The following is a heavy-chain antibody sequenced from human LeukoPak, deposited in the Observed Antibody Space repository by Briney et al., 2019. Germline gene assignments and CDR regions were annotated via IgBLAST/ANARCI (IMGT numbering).Heavy chain of an antibody. CDR3: ASKLVVPADRYYYYGMDV. Sequence: GASVKVSCKASGGTFSSYAISWVRQAPGQGLEWMGGIIPILGTANYAQKFQGRVTITADESTSTAYMELSSLRSEDTAVYYCASKLVVPADRYYYYGMDVWGQGTTVTVSS. CDR1: GGTFSSYA. CDR2: IIPILGTA. D-gene: IGHD2-2*01. J-gene: IGHJ6*02. V-gene: IGHV1-69*13.